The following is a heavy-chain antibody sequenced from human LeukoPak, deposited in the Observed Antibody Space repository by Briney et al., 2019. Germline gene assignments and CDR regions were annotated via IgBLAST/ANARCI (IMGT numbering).Heavy chain of an antibody. D-gene: IGHD3-3*01. Sequence: PSETLSLTCAVYGGSFSGYYWSWIRQPPGKGLEWIGEINHSGSTNYNPSLKSRVTISVDTSKNQFSLKLSPVTAADTAVYYCARRMSGRRHMDVWGKGTTVTVSS. CDR1: GGSFSGYY. CDR3: ARRMSGRRHMDV. CDR2: INHSGST. J-gene: IGHJ6*03. V-gene: IGHV4-34*01.